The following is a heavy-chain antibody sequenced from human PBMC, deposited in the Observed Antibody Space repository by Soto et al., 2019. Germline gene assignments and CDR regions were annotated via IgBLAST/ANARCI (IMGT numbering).Heavy chain of an antibody. D-gene: IGHD2-2*02. Sequence: QVQLVESGGGVVQPGRSLRVSCVASGFTFSNFAMYWVRQAPGKGLEWVALISYDGGNQYYADSLKGRFTVSRDNSQSALYMEMSTPRPQDTAIYYCARRIPVSGPYGALDLWGHGTVVTVSS. CDR2: ISYDGGNQ. CDR1: GFTFSNFA. CDR3: ARRIPVSGPYGALDL. V-gene: IGHV3-30*03. J-gene: IGHJ3*01.